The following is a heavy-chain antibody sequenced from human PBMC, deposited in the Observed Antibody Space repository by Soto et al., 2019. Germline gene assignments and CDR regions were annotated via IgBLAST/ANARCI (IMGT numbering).Heavy chain of an antibody. V-gene: IGHV4-59*01. CDR1: GGFI. CDR3: ARWYSSSWYDS. D-gene: IGHD6-13*01. CDR2: IYYSGST. Sequence: SETLSLTCTVSGGFIWGWIRQSPDKGLEWIGYIYYSGSTNYNPSLKSRVTISVDTSKNQFSLKLSSVTAADTAVYYCARWYSSSWYDSWGQGTLVTVSS. J-gene: IGHJ4*02.